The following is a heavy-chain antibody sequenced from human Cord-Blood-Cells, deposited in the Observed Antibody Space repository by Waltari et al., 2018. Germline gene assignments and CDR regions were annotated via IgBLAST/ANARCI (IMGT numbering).Heavy chain of an antibody. CDR1: GGSISSSRHY. V-gene: IGHV4-39*01. J-gene: IGHJ4*02. CDR2: IYYSGST. CDR3: ARRSGKQLDYFDY. Sequence: QLQLQESGPGLVKPSETLSLTRTVSGGSISSSRHYWAWIRQPPGKGLEWIGSIYYSGSTYYNPSLKSRVTISVDTSKNQFSLKLSSVTAADTAVYYCARRSGKQLDYFDYWGQGTLVTVSS. D-gene: IGHD6-6*01.